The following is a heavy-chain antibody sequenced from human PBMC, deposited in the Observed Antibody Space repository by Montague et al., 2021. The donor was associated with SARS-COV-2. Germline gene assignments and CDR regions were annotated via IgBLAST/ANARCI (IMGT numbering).Heavy chain of an antibody. CDR2: ISYDGSNK. J-gene: IGHJ4*02. CDR1: FFTFRSYA. V-gene: IGHV3-30-3*01. Sequence: SLLLSFSSSFFTFRSYAMHWVRQAPGKGLEWVAVISYDGSNKYYADSVKGRFTISRDNSKNTLYLQMNSLRAEDTAVYYCAKESGSGFDYWGQGTLVTVSS. CDR3: AKESGSGFDY. D-gene: IGHD5-12*01.